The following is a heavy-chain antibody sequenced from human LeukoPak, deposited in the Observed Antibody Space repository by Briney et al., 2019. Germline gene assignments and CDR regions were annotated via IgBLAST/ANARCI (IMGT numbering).Heavy chain of an antibody. Sequence: GESLKISCKGSGYSFTSYWIGWVRQMPGKGLEWMGIIYPGDSDTRYSPSFQGQVTISADKSISTAYLQWSSLKASDTAMYYCARLATASKWYSSSRYFDYWGQGTLVTVSS. V-gene: IGHV5-51*01. CDR3: ARLATASKWYSSSRYFDY. J-gene: IGHJ4*02. CDR2: IYPGDSDT. D-gene: IGHD6-6*01. CDR1: GYSFTSYW.